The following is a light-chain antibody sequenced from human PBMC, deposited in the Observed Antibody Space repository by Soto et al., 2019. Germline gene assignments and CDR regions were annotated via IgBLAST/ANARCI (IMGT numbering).Light chain of an antibody. CDR3: QQYNSYSGYT. CDR1: QTVTNW. V-gene: IGKV1-5*03. Sequence: DIQMTQSPSTLSASVGDRVTITCRASQTVTNWLAWYQQKPGKAPKLLISEASSLESGVPTRFSGNGSGTEFTIIISSLQPDDFATYYCQQYNSYSGYTFGQGTKLEIK. CDR2: EAS. J-gene: IGKJ2*01.